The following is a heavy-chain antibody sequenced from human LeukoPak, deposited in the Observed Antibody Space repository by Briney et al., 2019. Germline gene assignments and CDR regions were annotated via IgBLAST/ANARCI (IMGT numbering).Heavy chain of an antibody. Sequence: GGSVRLSCAASGFTFSSYGMSWVRQAPGKGLEWVSAISGSGGSTYYADSVKGRFTISRDNSKNTLYLQMNSLRAEDTALYYCAKGIAAAGGHWGQGTMVTVSS. V-gene: IGHV3-23*01. D-gene: IGHD6-13*01. CDR2: ISGSGGST. CDR1: GFTFSSYG. J-gene: IGHJ3*01. CDR3: AKGIAAAGGH.